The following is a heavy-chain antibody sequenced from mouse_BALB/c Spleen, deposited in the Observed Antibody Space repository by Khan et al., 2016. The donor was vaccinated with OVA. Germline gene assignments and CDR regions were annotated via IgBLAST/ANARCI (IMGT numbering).Heavy chain of an antibody. V-gene: IGHV1-7*01. J-gene: IGHJ2*01. D-gene: IGHD1-1*01. Sequence: QGQLQQSGAELAKPGASVKMSCKASGYTFINYWILWVKQRPGQGLEWIGYINPSTAYTEYNQNFKDKATLTADKSSRTAYMQLSSLTSEDSAVYYCARRGLRWDFDYWGQGTTLTVSS. CDR2: INPSTAYT. CDR3: ARRGLRWDFDY. CDR1: GYTFINYW.